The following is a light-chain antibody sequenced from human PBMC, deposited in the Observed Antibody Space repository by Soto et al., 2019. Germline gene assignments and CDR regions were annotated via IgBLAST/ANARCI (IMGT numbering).Light chain of an antibody. CDR2: SAS. V-gene: IGKV1-9*01. CDR3: QKLYRDPIT. Sequence: DVQLTQSPSFMSLSAGDRVTITCRASQGISNSLAWYQQKPGKAPKLLIYSASTLQSGVPSRFSGGFSGTEFTLTISSLQPEDVATYYCQKLYRDPITFGQGTRLEIK. CDR1: QGISNS. J-gene: IGKJ5*01.